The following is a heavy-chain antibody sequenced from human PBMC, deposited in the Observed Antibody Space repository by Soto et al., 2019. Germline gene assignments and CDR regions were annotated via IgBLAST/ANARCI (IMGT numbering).Heavy chain of an antibody. Sequence: SETLSLTCTVSGGSISSSSYYWGWIRQPPGKGLEWIGSIYYSGSTYYNPSLKSRVTISVDTSKNQFSLKLSSVTAADTAVYYCARQLPSRRTPHIAWLVRGRSGSFDYWGQGTLVTVSS. CDR3: ARQLPSRRTPHIAWLVRGRSGSFDY. V-gene: IGHV4-39*01. J-gene: IGHJ4*02. CDR2: IYYSGST. D-gene: IGHD6-19*01. CDR1: GGSISSSSYY.